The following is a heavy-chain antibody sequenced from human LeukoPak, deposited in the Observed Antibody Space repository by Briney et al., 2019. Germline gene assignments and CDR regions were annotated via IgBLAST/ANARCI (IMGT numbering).Heavy chain of an antibody. V-gene: IGHV1-18*01. Sequence: ASVEVSCKASGYTFTSYGISWVRQAPGQGLEWMGWISAYNGNTNYAQKLQGRVTMTTDTSTSTAYMELRSLRSDDTAVYYCARVYKAAAGNSPLGYYYYYYMDVWGKGTTVTVSS. J-gene: IGHJ6*03. D-gene: IGHD6-13*01. CDR1: GYTFTSYG. CDR2: ISAYNGNT. CDR3: ARVYKAAAGNSPLGYYYYYYMDV.